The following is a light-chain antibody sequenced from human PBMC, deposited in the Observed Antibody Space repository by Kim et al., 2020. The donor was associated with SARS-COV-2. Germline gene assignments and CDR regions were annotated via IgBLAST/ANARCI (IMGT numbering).Light chain of an antibody. V-gene: IGLV2-14*03. J-gene: IGLJ2*01. CDR2: DVS. CDR1: SSDVGGYNY. Sequence: GQSITISCTGTSSDVGGYNYVSWYQQHPGKAPKLMIYDVSYRPSGVSNRFSGSKSGNTASLTISGLQAEDEADYYCSSYTSISTLVFGGGTKLTVL. CDR3: SSYTSISTLV.